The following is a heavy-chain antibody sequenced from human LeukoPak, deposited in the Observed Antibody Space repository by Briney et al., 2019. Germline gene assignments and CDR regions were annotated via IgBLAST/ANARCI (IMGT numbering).Heavy chain of an antibody. Sequence: GGSLTLSCAASGFAFRTYAMTWVRQAPARGLEWVAAISGRGDSTYYADSVKGRFTISRDNSKNTLYLQMNSLRAEDTAVYYCAKVAVYYGSGIPDDYWGQGTLVTVSS. CDR3: AKVAVYYGSGIPDDY. CDR2: ISGRGDST. D-gene: IGHD3-10*01. V-gene: IGHV3-23*01. J-gene: IGHJ4*02. CDR1: GFAFRTYA.